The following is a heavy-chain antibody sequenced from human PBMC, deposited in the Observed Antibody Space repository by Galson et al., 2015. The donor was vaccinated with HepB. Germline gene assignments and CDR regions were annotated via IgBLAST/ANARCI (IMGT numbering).Heavy chain of an antibody. CDR2: IDPSDSYT. CDR3: ARHGQGVVVESVVDC. CDR1: GYSFTSYW. D-gene: IGHD2-15*01. V-gene: IGHV5-10-1*01. Sequence: QSGAEVKKPGESLRISCKGSGYSFTSYWISWVRQMPGKGLEWMGRIDPSDSYTNYSPSFQGHVTISADKSISTAYLQWSSLKASDTGMYYCARHGQGVVVESVVDCWGRGTLVAGS. J-gene: IGHJ4*02.